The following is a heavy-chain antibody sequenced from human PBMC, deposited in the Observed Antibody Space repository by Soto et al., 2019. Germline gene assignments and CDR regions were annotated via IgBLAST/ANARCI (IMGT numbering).Heavy chain of an antibody. CDR3: ARDPSRGSEWARYLDL. J-gene: IGHJ2*01. CDR2: ILFDGSKK. V-gene: IGHV3-33*01. Sequence: GSLRLSCAASGFTFSRYGMHWVRQAPGKGLEWVAFILFDGSKKYYADSVRGRFTVSRDNAKNSLYLQMNSLRAEDTVVYYCARDPSRGSEWARYLDLWGRGTLVTVSS. CDR1: GFTFSRYG. D-gene: IGHD1-26*01.